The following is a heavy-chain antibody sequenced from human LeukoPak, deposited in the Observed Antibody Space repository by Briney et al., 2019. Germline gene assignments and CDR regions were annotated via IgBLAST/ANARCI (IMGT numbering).Heavy chain of an antibody. CDR3: ARGLYGKFDY. Sequence: GGSLRLSCAASGFTFSSYGMSWVRQAPGKGLEWVSSISSSGGNTFYADSLTGRFTLSRDNSKNTLSLQMNSLRVEDTALYYCARGLYGKFDYWGQGTLVTVSS. CDR1: GFTFSSYG. J-gene: IGHJ4*02. D-gene: IGHD4-17*01. CDR2: ISSSGGNT. V-gene: IGHV3-23*01.